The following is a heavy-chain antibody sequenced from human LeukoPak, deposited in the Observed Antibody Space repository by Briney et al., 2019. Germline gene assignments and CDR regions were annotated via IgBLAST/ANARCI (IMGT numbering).Heavy chain of an antibody. J-gene: IGHJ5*02. CDR1: GGSISSYY. CDR3: ARGSVVDTIFDP. D-gene: IGHD5-12*01. CDR2: IYYTGST. V-gene: IGHV4-59*08. Sequence: PSETLSLTCTVSGGSISSYYWSWIRQPPGKGLEWIGYIYYTGSTNYNPSLKSRVTISVDTSKSQFSLKLSSVTAADTAVYYCARGSVVDTIFDPWGQGTLVSVSS.